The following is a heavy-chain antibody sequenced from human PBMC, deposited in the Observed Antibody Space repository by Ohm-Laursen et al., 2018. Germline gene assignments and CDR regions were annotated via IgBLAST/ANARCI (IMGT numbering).Heavy chain of an antibody. CDR1: GFTFSSYG. CDR3: ARDSHDRSGYHYLNYYGMDV. Sequence: SLRLSCAASGFTFSSYGMHWVRQAPGKGLEWVAVIWYDGSNKYYADSVKGRFTISRDNSKNTLYLQMNSLRAEDTAVYYCARDSHDRSGYHYLNYYGMDVWGQGTTVTVSS. D-gene: IGHD3-22*01. CDR2: IWYDGSNK. J-gene: IGHJ6*02. V-gene: IGHV3-33*01.